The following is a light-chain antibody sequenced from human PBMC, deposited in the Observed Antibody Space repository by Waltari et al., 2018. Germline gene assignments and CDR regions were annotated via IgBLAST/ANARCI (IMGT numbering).Light chain of an antibody. J-gene: IGKJ2*01. CDR3: QQSYIIPYT. CDR1: QSISSY. Sequence: DLQMTQSPSSLSASVGDRVTITCRASQSISSYLNWYQQKPGKAPRLLIFTASSLESGVPPRFRGRGSGTDFTLTISSLQPEDFATYYCQQSYIIPYTFGQGTKLEIK. V-gene: IGKV1-39*01. CDR2: TAS.